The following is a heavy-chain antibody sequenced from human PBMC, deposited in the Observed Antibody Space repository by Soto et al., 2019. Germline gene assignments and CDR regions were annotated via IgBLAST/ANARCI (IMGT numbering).Heavy chain of an antibody. D-gene: IGHD3-10*01. V-gene: IGHV4-30-4*01. J-gene: IGHJ5*02. Sequence: SETLSLTCTVSGVSISSSDNYWSWIRQPPGKGLEWIGNIYYSGTTFYNPSLGSRVTMSLDAAKNHFSLELRSVTVADTAVYYCAREPISTPRGVTQVDPWGQGTQVTVSS. CDR2: IYYSGTT. CDR1: GVSISSSDNY. CDR3: AREPISTPRGVTQVDP.